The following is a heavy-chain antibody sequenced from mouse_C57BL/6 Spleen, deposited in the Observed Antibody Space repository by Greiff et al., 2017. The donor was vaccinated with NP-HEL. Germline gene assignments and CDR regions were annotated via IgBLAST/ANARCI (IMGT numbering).Heavy chain of an antibody. V-gene: IGHV5-4*01. CDR1: GFTFSSYA. CDR2: ISDGGSYT. Sequence: EVHLVESGGGLVKPGGSLKLSCAASGFTFSSYAMSWVRQTPEKRLEWVATISDGGSYTYYPDNVKGRFTISRDNAKNNLYLQMSHLKSEDTAMYYCARDYGNYWYFDVWGTGTTVTVSS. D-gene: IGHD1-1*01. CDR3: ARDYGNYWYFDV. J-gene: IGHJ1*03.